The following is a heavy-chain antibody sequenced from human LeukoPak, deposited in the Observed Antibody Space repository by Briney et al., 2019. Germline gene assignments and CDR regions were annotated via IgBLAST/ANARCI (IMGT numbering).Heavy chain of an antibody. CDR1: GFTVSSNY. D-gene: IGHD6-19*01. CDR2: ITWSNGEI. J-gene: IGHJ4*02. V-gene: IGHV3-9*01. CDR3: AKSLRNGSGWASDY. Sequence: GGSLRLSCAASGFTVSSNYMSWVRQAPGKGLEWVSGITWSNGEIAYADSVKGRFTISRDNAKMYLQMNSLRTEDTAVYYCAKSLRNGSGWASDYWGQGTLVTVSS.